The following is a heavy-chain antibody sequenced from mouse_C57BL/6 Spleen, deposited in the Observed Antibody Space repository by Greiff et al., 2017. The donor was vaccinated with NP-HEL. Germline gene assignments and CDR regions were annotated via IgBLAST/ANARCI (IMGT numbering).Heavy chain of an antibody. J-gene: IGHJ2*01. Sequence: QVQLQQPGAELVKPGASVKLSCKASGYTFTSYWMHWVKQRPGQGLEWIGMIHPNSGSTNYNEKFKGKATFTADTSSNTAYMQLSSLTTEDSAIYYCARGSNDYWGQGTTLTVSS. CDR1: GYTFTSYW. CDR2: IHPNSGST. CDR3: ARGSNDY. V-gene: IGHV1-64*01. D-gene: IGHD1-1*01.